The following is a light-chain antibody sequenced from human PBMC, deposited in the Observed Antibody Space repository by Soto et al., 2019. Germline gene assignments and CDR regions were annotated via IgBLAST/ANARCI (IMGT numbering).Light chain of an antibody. V-gene: IGLV1-51*01. CDR1: HPNIGNHF. J-gene: IGLJ2*01. CDR2: DNN. Sequence: QSVLTQPPSVSAAPGQRVTISCSGSHPNIGNHFVSWYQVLPGTAPKLLIYDNNDRPSGIPERFSGSKSGTSAILDITGLQTGDEGDYFCGAWDSSVNAVAFGGGTKVTVL. CDR3: GAWDSSVNAVA.